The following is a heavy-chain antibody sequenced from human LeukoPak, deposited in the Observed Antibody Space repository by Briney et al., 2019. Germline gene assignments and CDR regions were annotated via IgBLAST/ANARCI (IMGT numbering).Heavy chain of an antibody. CDR2: ISYDGSNK. CDR3: ARDSGWYDY. J-gene: IGHJ4*02. CDR1: GFTFSSYG. Sequence: GGSLRLSCAASGFTFSSYGMHWVRQAPGKGLEWVAVISYDGSNKYYADSVKGRFTISRDNAKNSLYLQMNSLRAEDTAVYYCARDSGWYDYWGQGTLVTVSS. V-gene: IGHV3-30*03. D-gene: IGHD6-19*01.